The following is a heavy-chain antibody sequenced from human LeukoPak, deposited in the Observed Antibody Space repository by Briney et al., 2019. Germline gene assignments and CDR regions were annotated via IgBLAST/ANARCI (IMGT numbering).Heavy chain of an antibody. CDR2: ISASGGST. Sequence: GGSLRLSCAASGLTFSSYVMSWVRQAPGKGLEWVSSISASGGSTHYADSVKGRFTISRDNSKNTLYLHMNSLRAEDTAVYYCAKGITGIDYWGQGTRVTVSS. CDR3: AKGITGIDY. CDR1: GLTFSSYV. V-gene: IGHV3-23*01. J-gene: IGHJ4*02. D-gene: IGHD1-14*01.